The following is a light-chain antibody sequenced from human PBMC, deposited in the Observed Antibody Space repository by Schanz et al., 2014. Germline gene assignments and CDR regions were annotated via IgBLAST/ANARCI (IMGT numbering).Light chain of an antibody. CDR1: SSNIGAGYD. Sequence: QSVLTQPPSVSGAPGQRVTISCTGSSSNIGAGYDVHWYQQLPGTAPKLLIHGDTNRPSGVPDRFSGSKSGNTASLTVSGLQAEDEADYYCVSYTTSSTWLFGGGTKLTVL. V-gene: IGLV1-40*01. J-gene: IGLJ2*01. CDR2: GDT. CDR3: VSYTTSSTWL.